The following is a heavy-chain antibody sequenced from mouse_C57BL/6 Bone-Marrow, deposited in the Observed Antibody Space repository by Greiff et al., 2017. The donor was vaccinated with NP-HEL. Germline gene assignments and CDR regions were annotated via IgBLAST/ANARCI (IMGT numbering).Heavy chain of an antibody. CDR1: GYTFTSYW. Sequence: VQLQQPGAELVKPGASVKLSCKASGYTFTSYWMHWVKPRPGQGLEWIGMIHPNSGSNNYNEKFKSKATLTVDKSSSTAYMQLSSLTSEDSAVYYCARSLYYDYDFDYWGQGTTLTVSS. CDR2: IHPNSGSN. V-gene: IGHV1-64*01. CDR3: ARSLYYDYDFDY. J-gene: IGHJ2*01. D-gene: IGHD2-4*01.